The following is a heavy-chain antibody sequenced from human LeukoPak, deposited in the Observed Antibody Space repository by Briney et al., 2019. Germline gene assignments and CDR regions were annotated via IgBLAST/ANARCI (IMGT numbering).Heavy chain of an antibody. CDR3: ARFGGPTFGNWYFDY. D-gene: IGHD2/OR15-2a*01. V-gene: IGHV5-51*01. J-gene: IGHJ4*02. Sequence: GESLKISCKGSGYGFVNYWIGWVRPMPGKGLELMGIIFPGDSTTRYSPSFQGQVTISADKSVSTAYLQWSSLKASDTAIYCCARFGGPTFGNWYFDYWGQGTLVTVSS. CDR2: IFPGDSTT. CDR1: GYGFVNYW.